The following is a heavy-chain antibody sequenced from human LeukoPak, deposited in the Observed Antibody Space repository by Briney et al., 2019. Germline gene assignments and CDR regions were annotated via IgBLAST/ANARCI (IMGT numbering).Heavy chain of an antibody. Sequence: ASVKVSCKVSGYTLTELSMHWVRQAPGKGLEWMGGFDPEDGVTIYAQKFQGRVTMTEDTSTDTAYMELSSLRSEDTAVYYCATDGIWNDVGFWFDPWGQGTLVTVSS. CDR2: FDPEDGVT. D-gene: IGHD1-1*01. CDR1: GYTLTELS. J-gene: IGHJ5*02. V-gene: IGHV1-24*01. CDR3: ATDGIWNDVGFWFDP.